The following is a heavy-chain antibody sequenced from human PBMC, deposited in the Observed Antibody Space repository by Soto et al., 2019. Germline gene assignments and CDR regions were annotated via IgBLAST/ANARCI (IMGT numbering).Heavy chain of an antibody. CDR3: ARDTSDIFGFDY. V-gene: IGHV3-30*03. CDR1: GFTFNNYN. Sequence: QVYLVESGGGVVQPGRSLRLSCAASGFTFNNYNMHWVRQAPGKGLEWVARISYDGSNKNYPDSVKSRFIISGDNSENTLYLQMNSLRLEDTAVYYCARDTSDIFGFDYWGQGSLVTVSS. CDR2: ISYDGSNK. J-gene: IGHJ4*02. D-gene: IGHD3-16*01.